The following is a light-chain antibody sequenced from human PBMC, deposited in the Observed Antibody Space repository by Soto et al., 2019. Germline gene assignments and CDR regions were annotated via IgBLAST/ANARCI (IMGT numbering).Light chain of an antibody. CDR3: QQRSSWSYT. J-gene: IGKJ2*01. V-gene: IGKV3-11*01. CDR1: QSVSSS. Sequence: EIVLTQSPATLSLSPGERATLSCRASQSVSSSLAWYQQKPGQAPRLLIYDASSRATGIPARLSGSGSGTDFTLTISSLEPEDFAVYYCQQRSSWSYTFGQGTKLEIK. CDR2: DAS.